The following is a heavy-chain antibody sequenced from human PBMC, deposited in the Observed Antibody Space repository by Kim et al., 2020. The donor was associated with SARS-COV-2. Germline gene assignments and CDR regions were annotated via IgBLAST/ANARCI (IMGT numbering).Heavy chain of an antibody. CDR3: ARRDCGGDCYLHPTNWFDP. V-gene: IGHV4-39*01. D-gene: IGHD2-21*02. Sequence: SETLSLTCTVSGGSISSSSYYWGWIRQPPGKGLEWIGSIYYSGSTYYNPSLKSRVTISVDTSKNQFSLKLSSVTAADTAVYYCARRDCGGDCYLHPTNWFDPCGQGTLVTVSS. CDR2: IYYSGST. CDR1: GGSISSSSYY. J-gene: IGHJ5*02.